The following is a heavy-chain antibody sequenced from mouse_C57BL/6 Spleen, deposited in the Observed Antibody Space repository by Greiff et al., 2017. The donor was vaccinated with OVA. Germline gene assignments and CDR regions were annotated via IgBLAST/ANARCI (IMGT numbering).Heavy chain of an antibody. Sequence: VQLQQSGAELVRPGTSVKLSCKASGYTFTSYWMHWVKQRPGQGLEWIGVIDPSDSYTNYNQKFKGKATLTVDTSSSTAYMQLSSLTSEDSAVYYCAREGPGTVGYWGQGTTLTVSS. CDR1: GYTFTSYW. J-gene: IGHJ2*01. CDR3: AREGPGTVGY. D-gene: IGHD1-1*01. CDR2: IDPSDSYT. V-gene: IGHV1-59*01.